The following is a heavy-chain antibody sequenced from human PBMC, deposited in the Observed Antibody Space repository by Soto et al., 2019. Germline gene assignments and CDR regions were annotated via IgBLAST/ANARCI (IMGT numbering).Heavy chain of an antibody. CDR3: ASGCSGGSCYASVGFDY. CDR2: ISYDGSNK. CDR1: GFTFSSYA. D-gene: IGHD2-15*01. V-gene: IGHV3-30-3*01. J-gene: IGHJ4*02. Sequence: GESLKISCAASGFTFSSYAMHWVRQAPGKGLEWVAVISYDGSNKYYADSVKGRFTISRDNSKNTLYLQMNSLRAEDTAVYYCASGCSGGSCYASVGFDYWGQGTLVTVSS.